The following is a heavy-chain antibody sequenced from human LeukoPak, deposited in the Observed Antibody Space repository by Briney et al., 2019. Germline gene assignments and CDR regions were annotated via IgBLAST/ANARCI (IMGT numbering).Heavy chain of an antibody. D-gene: IGHD3-9*01. J-gene: IGHJ4*02. V-gene: IGHV3-7*01. CDR3: ARDSLYYDILTGYYKDHYFDY. CDR1: GFTFSNHW. CDR2: IKQDGSEK. Sequence: GGSLRLSCVASGFTFSNHWMSWVRQAPGKGLEWVANIKQDGSEKYYVDSLKGRFTISRDNAMHSLYLQMTSLRGDDTAVYYCARDSLYYDILTGYYKDHYFDYWGQGTLVTVSS.